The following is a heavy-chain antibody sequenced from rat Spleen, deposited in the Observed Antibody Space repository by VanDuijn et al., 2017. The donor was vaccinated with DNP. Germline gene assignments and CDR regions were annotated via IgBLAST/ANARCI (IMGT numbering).Heavy chain of an antibody. CDR1: GYSITSHY. CDR3: ARSRMVVITGGAMDA. D-gene: IGHD1-12*02. Sequence: EVQLQESGPGLVKPSQSLSLTCSVTGYSITSHYWGWIRQFPENRMEYIGHISYSGGTHYNPSLKSPISITRDTSKNQFFLQLNSVTTEDTATYYCARSRMVVITGGAMDAWGQGTSVTVSS. CDR2: ISYSGGT. V-gene: IGHV3-1*01. J-gene: IGHJ4*01.